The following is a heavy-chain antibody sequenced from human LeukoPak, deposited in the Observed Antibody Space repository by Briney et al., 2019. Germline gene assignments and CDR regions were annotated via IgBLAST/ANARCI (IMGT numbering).Heavy chain of an antibody. CDR2: INHSGST. J-gene: IGHJ5*02. D-gene: IGHD3-3*01. V-gene: IGHV4-34*01. CDR1: GGSFSGYY. Sequence: SETLSLTCAVYGGSFSGYYWSWIRQPPGKGLEWIGEINHSGSTNYNPSLKSRVTISVDTSKNQFSLKLSSVTAADTAVYYCARPREYDFWSGHREFDPSGQGTLVTVSS. CDR3: ARPREYDFWSGHREFDP.